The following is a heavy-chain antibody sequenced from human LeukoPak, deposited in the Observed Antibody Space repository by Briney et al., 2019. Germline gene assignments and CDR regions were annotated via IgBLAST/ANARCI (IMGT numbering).Heavy chain of an antibody. D-gene: IGHD6-19*01. CDR1: GYTFTGYY. CDR2: INPNSGGT. CDR3: ASVRSSGLPNWFDP. V-gene: IGHV1-2*02. J-gene: IGHJ5*02. Sequence: ASVKVSCKASGYTFTGYYMHWVRQAPGQGLEWMGWINPNSGGTNYAQKFQGRVTMTRDTSISTAYMELSRLRSDDTAVYYCASVRSSGLPNWFDPWGQGNLVTVSS.